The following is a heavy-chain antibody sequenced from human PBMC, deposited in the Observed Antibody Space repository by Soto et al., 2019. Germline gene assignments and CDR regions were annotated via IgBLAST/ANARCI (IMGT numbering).Heavy chain of an antibody. J-gene: IGHJ6*02. CDR2: ISSSGSTI. D-gene: IGHD5-18*01. Sequence: PGGSLRLSCAASGFTFSSYEMNWVRQAPGKGLEWVSYISSSGSTIYYADSVKGRFTISRDNSKNSLYLQMNSLRAEDTAVYYCAKDRYGRSGGMDVWGQATTVTVSS. CDR3: AKDRYGRSGGMDV. V-gene: IGHV3-48*03. CDR1: GFTFSSYE.